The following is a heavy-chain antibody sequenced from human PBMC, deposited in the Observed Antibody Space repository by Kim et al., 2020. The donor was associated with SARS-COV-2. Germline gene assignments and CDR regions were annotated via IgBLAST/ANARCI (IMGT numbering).Heavy chain of an antibody. CDR3: ATRSGSRPFAY. V-gene: IGHV7-4-1*02. Sequence: PTYAQGFTGRFVFSLDTSVSTAYLQISSLKAEDTAVYYCATRSGSRPFAYWGQGTLVTVSS. CDR2: P. D-gene: IGHD3-10*01. J-gene: IGHJ4*02.